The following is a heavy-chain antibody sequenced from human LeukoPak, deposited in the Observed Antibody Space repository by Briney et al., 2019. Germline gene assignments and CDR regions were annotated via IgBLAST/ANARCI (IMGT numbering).Heavy chain of an antibody. Sequence: ASVKVSCKASGYTFTGYYMHWVRQAPGQGLEWMGWINPNSGGTNYAQKFQGRVTMTRDTSISTAYMELSRLRSDDTAVYYCARDGRVLWFRELLYPDYWGQGTLVTVSS. CDR3: ARDGRVLWFRELLYPDY. J-gene: IGHJ4*02. V-gene: IGHV1-2*02. CDR1: GYTFTGYY. CDR2: INPNSGGT. D-gene: IGHD3-10*01.